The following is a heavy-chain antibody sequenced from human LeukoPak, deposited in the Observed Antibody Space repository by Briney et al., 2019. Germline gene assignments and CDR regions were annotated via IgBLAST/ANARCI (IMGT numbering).Heavy chain of an antibody. V-gene: IGHV3-7*01. CDR3: ARVSYSSSWENWFDP. CDR1: GFTFSSYW. Sequence: PGGSLRLSCAASGFTFSSYWMSWVRQAPGKGLEWVANIKQDGSEKYYVDSVKGRFTISRDNAKNSRYLQMNSLRAEDTAVYYCARVSYSSSWENWFDPWGQGTLVTVSS. CDR2: IKQDGSEK. D-gene: IGHD6-13*01. J-gene: IGHJ5*02.